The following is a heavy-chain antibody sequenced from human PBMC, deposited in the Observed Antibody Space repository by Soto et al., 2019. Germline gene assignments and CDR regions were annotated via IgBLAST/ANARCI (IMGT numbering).Heavy chain of an antibody. Sequence: GGSLRLSCAASGFTFSSYSMNWVRQAPGKGLEWVSYISSSSSTIYYADTVKGRFTISRDNAKNSLYPQMNSLRDEDTAVYYCARKGGYREFDYWGQGTLVTVSS. CDR2: ISSSSSTI. CDR1: GFTFSSYS. CDR3: ARKGGYREFDY. V-gene: IGHV3-48*02. J-gene: IGHJ4*02. D-gene: IGHD5-18*01.